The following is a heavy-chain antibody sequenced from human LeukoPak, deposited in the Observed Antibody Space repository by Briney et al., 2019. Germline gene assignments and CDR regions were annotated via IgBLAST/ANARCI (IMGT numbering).Heavy chain of an antibody. CDR2: INHSGST. Sequence: SETLSLTCAVYGGSFSGYYWSWIRQPPGKGLEWIGEINHSGSTNYNPSLKSRVTISVDTSKNQFSLKLSSVTAADTAVYYCARVDTAMVSGSLRYYYGMDVWGQGTTVTVSS. V-gene: IGHV4-34*01. J-gene: IGHJ6*02. CDR3: ARVDTAMVSGSLRYYYGMDV. D-gene: IGHD5-18*01. CDR1: GGSFSGYY.